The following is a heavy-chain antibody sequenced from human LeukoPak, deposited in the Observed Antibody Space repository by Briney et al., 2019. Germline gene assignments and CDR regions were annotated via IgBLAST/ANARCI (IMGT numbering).Heavy chain of an antibody. CDR3: AQLGITMIGGV. CDR1: GFTFSSYE. J-gene: IGHJ6*04. V-gene: IGHV3-48*03. CDR2: ISSSGSTI. Sequence: PGGSLRLSSAASGFTFSSYEMNWVRQAPGKGLEWVSYISSSGSTIYYADSVKGRFTISRDNAKNSLYLQMNSLRPQDTAVYYCAQLGITMIGGVWGKGNTGTISS. D-gene: IGHD3-10*02.